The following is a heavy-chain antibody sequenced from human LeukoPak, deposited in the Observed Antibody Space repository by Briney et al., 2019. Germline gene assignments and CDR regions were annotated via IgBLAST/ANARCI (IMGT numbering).Heavy chain of an antibody. CDR1: GGTFSSYT. CDR2: IIPILGIA. D-gene: IGHD3-10*01. Sequence: SVKVSCKASGGTFSSYTISWVRRAPGQGLEWMGRIIPILGIANYAQKLQGRVTTTADKSTSTAYMELSSLRSEDTAVYYCAMVRGVSWFDPWGQGTLVTVSS. V-gene: IGHV1-69*02. CDR3: AMVRGVSWFDP. J-gene: IGHJ5*02.